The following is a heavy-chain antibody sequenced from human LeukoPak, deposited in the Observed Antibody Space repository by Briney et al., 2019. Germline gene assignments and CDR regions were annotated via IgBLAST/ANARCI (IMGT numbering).Heavy chain of an antibody. J-gene: IGHJ6*04. Sequence: GGSLRLSCAASGFTFSSYEMNWVRQAPGKGLEWVSYISSSGSTIYYADSVKGRFTISRDNARNSLYLQMNSLRAEDTAVYYCAELGITMIGGVWGKGTTVTISS. CDR3: AELGITMIGGV. V-gene: IGHV3-48*03. CDR1: GFTFSSYE. D-gene: IGHD3-10*02. CDR2: ISSSGSTI.